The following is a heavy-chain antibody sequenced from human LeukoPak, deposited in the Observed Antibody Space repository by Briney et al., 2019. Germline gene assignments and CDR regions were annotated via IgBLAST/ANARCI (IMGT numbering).Heavy chain of an antibody. CDR2: IYHSGST. Sequence: SETLSLTCAVPGGSISSSNWWSWVRQPPGKGLEWIGEIYHSGSTNYNPSLKSRVTISVDKSKNQFSLKLSSVTAADTAVYYCARDHSSLASRYYFDYWGQGTLVTVSS. CDR1: GGSISSSNW. D-gene: IGHD6-13*01. V-gene: IGHV4-4*02. CDR3: ARDHSSLASRYYFDY. J-gene: IGHJ4*02.